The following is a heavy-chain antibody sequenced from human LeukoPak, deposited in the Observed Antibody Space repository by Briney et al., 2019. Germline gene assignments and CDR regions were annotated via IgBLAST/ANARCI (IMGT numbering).Heavy chain of an antibody. CDR1: GYTFTGYF. CDR3: ARWGIVVVVAATDARGFDP. V-gene: IGHV1-2*02. D-gene: IGHD2-15*01. J-gene: IGHJ5*02. CDR2: IYPSRGGT. Sequence: GSVKVSCKASGYTFTGYFIHWVRQAPGQGLEWMGWIYPSRGGTNYTQKFRGRVTMPRDTSISQAYMELSRLRSDDTAVYYCARWGIVVVVAATDARGFDPGGQGTLVTVSS.